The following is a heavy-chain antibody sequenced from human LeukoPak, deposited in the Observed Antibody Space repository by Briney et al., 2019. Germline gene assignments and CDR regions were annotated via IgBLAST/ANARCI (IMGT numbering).Heavy chain of an antibody. Sequence: GGSLRLSCAASGFTFDGYTMHWVRQAPGKGLEWVSLISWDGGSTYYADSVKGRFTISRDNSKNSLYLQMNSPRTEDTALYYCAKDGGSWLYYFDYWGQGTLVTVSS. CDR2: ISWDGGST. D-gene: IGHD6-13*01. CDR3: AKDGGSWLYYFDY. CDR1: GFTFDGYT. V-gene: IGHV3-43*01. J-gene: IGHJ4*02.